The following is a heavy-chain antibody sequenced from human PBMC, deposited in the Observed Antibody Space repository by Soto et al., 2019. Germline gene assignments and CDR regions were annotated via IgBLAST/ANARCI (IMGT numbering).Heavy chain of an antibody. D-gene: IGHD5-18*01. CDR3: ARDLPGIQLWSNWFDP. CDR2: IIPIFGTA. J-gene: IGHJ5*02. V-gene: IGHV1-69*06. Sequence: GPQVKVSCKASGGTFSSYAISWVRQAPGQGLEWMGGIIPIFGTANYAQKFQGRVTITADKSTSTAYMELSSLRSEDTAVYYCARDLPGIQLWSNWFDPWGQGTLVTVSS. CDR1: GGTFSSYA.